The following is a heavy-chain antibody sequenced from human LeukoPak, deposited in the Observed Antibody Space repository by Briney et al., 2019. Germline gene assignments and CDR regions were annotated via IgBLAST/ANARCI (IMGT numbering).Heavy chain of an antibody. D-gene: IGHD5-18*01. CDR3: ARIGRGYSYGYYYFDY. V-gene: IGHV1-2*06. J-gene: IGHJ4*02. CDR1: GHTFTGYY. CDR2: INPNSGGT. Sequence: ASVKVSCKASGHTFTGYYMHWVRQAPGQGLEWMGRINPNSGGTNYAQKFQGRVTMTRDTSISTAYMELSRLRSDDTAVYYCARIGRGYSYGYYYFDYWGQGTLVTVSS.